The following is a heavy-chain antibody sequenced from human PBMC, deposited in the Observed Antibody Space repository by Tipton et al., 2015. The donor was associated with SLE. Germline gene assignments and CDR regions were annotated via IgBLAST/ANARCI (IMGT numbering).Heavy chain of an antibody. CDR2: INHSGST. V-gene: IGHV4-34*01. J-gene: IGHJ6*03. CDR3: ASRPSSSWYNYYYYYYMDV. D-gene: IGHD6-13*01. Sequence: TLSLTCAVYGGSFSDYYWSWIRQPPGKGLEWIGEINHSGSTNYNPSLKSRVTISVDTSKNQFSLKLSSVTAADTAVYYCASRPSSSWYNYYYYYYMDVWGKGTTVTVSS. CDR1: GGSFSDYY.